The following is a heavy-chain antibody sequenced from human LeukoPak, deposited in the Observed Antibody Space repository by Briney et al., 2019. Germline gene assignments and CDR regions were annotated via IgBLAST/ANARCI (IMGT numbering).Heavy chain of an antibody. CDR3: ARHGPRRGSGSFLFDY. CDR2: IYPGDSDT. V-gene: IGHV5-51*01. CDR1: GYSFTSYW. Sequence: EESLKISCKGSGYSFTSYWIGWVRQMPGKGLEWMGIIYPGDSDTRYSPSFQGQVTISADKSISTAYLQWSGLKASDTAMYYCARHGPRRGSGSFLFDYWGQGTLVTVSS. D-gene: IGHD1-26*01. J-gene: IGHJ4*02.